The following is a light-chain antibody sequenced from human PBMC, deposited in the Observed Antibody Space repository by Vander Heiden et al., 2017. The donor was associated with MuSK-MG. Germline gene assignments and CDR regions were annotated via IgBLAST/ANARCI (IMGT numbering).Light chain of an antibody. CDR1: QSISSY. V-gene: IGKV1-39*01. CDR3: QQSYSTLT. CDR2: AAS. J-gene: IGKJ3*01. Sequence: DIQMTQSPSSLSASVGDRVTITCRASQSISSYLNWYQQKPGKAPKLLIYAASSLQSGVPSRFSGSGSGTDFTLTISRLHPEDFATYYCQQSYSTLTFGPGTKVDIK.